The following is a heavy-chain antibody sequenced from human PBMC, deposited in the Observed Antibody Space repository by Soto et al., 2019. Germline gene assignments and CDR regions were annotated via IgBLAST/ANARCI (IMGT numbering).Heavy chain of an antibody. CDR3: GRGNWKDDCFDP. CDR1: GGSMRGYY. V-gene: IGHV4-4*07. D-gene: IGHD1-20*01. CDR2: MYTSGST. Sequence: PWETLSLTCTVSGGSMRGYYWSWIRQPAGKGLEWIGRMYTSGSTHYNPSLKSRVTMSGDTSTKHFSLRLSPGTAADTAVDYCGRGNWKDDCFDPWGQGTLVTVSS. J-gene: IGHJ5*02.